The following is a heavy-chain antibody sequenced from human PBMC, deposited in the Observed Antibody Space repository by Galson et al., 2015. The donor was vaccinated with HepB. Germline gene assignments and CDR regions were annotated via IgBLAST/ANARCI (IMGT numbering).Heavy chain of an antibody. V-gene: IGHV3-33*01. Sequence: SLRLSCAASGFTFSSYGMHWVRQAPGKGLEWVAVIWYDGSNKYYADSVKGRFTISRDNSKNTLYLQMNSLRAEDTAVYYCARGAYYDSSGYYLFDYWGQGTLVTVSS. CDR3: ARGAYYDSSGYYLFDY. D-gene: IGHD3-22*01. J-gene: IGHJ4*02. CDR1: GFTFSSYG. CDR2: IWYDGSNK.